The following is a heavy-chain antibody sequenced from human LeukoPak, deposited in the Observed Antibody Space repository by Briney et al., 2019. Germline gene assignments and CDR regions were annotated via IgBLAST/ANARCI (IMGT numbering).Heavy chain of an antibody. D-gene: IGHD2-15*01. CDR3: ARESIVVVVAATGIDY. V-gene: IGHV1-2*02. CDR2: INPNSGGT. Sequence: ASVKVSCKASGHTFTGYYMHWVRQAPGQGLEWMGWINPNSGGTNYAQKFQGRVTMTRDTSISTAYMELSRLRSDDTAVYYCARESIVVVVAATGIDYWGQGTLVTVSS. CDR1: GHTFTGYY. J-gene: IGHJ4*02.